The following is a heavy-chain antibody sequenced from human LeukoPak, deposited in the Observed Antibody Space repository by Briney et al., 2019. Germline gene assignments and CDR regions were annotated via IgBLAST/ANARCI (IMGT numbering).Heavy chain of an antibody. CDR2: IKQDGSEK. Sequence: GGSLRLSCAVSGFTFSSNWMSWVRQAPGKGLEWVANIKQDGSEKYYVDSMKGRFTISRDNAKNSLYLQMNSLRAEDTAVYYCARAASYYDILSGYDYWGQGTLVTVSS. CDR3: ARAASYYDILSGYDY. D-gene: IGHD3-9*01. CDR1: GFTFSSNW. J-gene: IGHJ4*02. V-gene: IGHV3-7*01.